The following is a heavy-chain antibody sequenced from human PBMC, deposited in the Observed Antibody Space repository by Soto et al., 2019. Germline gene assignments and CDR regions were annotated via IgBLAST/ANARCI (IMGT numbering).Heavy chain of an antibody. J-gene: IGHJ4*02. Sequence: QVQLQESGPGLVKPSETLSLTCTVSGGSINSYYWSWIRQPPGKGPEWIGYVYHSGTTNYNPSLESRVTISLDTSKNQFSLKLKSVTAADTAVYHCATRPPDGTWNGVFDYWSQGTLVTVSS. D-gene: IGHD1-1*01. CDR3: ATRPPDGTWNGVFDY. CDR2: VYHSGTT. V-gene: IGHV4-59*01. CDR1: GGSINSYY.